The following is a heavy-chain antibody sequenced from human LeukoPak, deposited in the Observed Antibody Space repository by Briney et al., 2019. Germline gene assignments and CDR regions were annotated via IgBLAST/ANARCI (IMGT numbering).Heavy chain of an antibody. D-gene: IGHD6-13*01. V-gene: IGHV3-7*01. Sequence: GGSLRLSCAASGFTFSSYGMTWVRQAPGKGLEWVATVKQDGSDKYYADSVKGRFTISRDNAKNSLYLQMNSLRAEDTAVYYCTSGGSWHAYWGQGTLVTVSS. CDR1: GFTFSSYG. CDR2: VKQDGSDK. J-gene: IGHJ4*02. CDR3: TSGGSWHAY.